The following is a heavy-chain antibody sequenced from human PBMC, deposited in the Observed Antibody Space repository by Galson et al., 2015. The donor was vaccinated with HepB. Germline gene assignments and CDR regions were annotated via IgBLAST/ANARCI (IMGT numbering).Heavy chain of an antibody. CDR3: ARGLRVAAAGTNLYFDY. V-gene: IGHV3-53*01. CDR2: IYSVGST. Sequence: SLRLSCAASELTVSINYMSWVRQAPGKGLEWVSVIYSVGSTYYADSVKGRFAISRDNSQNTLYLQKNSLRAEDTAVYYCARGLRVAAAGTNLYFDYWGQGTLVTVSS. CDR1: ELTVSINY. D-gene: IGHD6-13*01. J-gene: IGHJ4*02.